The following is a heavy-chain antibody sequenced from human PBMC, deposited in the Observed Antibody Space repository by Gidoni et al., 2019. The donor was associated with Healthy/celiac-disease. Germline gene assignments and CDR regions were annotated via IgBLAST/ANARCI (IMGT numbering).Heavy chain of an antibody. V-gene: IGHV3-66*01. Sequence: GQGLEWVSVIYSGGSTYYADSVKGRFTISRDNSKNTLYLQMNSLRAEDTAVYYCARDWRGMDVWGQGTTVTVSS. CDR2: IYSGGST. CDR3: ARDWRGMDV. D-gene: IGHD1-1*01. J-gene: IGHJ6*02.